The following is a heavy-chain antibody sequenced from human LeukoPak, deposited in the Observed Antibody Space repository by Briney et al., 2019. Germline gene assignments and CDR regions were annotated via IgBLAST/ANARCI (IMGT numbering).Heavy chain of an antibody. CDR2: INLNGGGT. CDR1: GYTLTSYY. V-gene: IGHV1-2*02. J-gene: IGHJ6*03. D-gene: IGHD2-8*01. Sequence: ASVKVSCKASGYTLTSYYLHWVRQAPGQGLEWLGWINLNGGGTLSAQKFQGRVTMTRDASISTAYMELSGLRSDDTAVYYCAARCPHGVCYKAYYMDVWGKGTTVTVSS. CDR3: AARCPHGVCYKAYYMDV.